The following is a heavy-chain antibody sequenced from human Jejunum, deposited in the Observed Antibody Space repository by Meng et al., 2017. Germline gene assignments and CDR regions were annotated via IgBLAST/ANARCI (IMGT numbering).Heavy chain of an antibody. V-gene: IGHV3-23*01. D-gene: IGHD3-10*01. CDR2: TSDNGGRT. CDR1: GFSFSTFA. Sequence: GGSLRLSCAASGFSFSTFAMSWIRQAPGKGLEWISSTSDNGGRTYYADSVKGRFIISRDNSKNTVYLQMNGLRAEDTAMYYCATQYYYAGYWGQGTLVTVSS. CDR3: ATQYYYAGY. J-gene: IGHJ4*02.